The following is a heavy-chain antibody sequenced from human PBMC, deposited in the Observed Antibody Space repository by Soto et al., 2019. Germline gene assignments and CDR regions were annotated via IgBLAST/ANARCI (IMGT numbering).Heavy chain of an antibody. CDR1: GFSLSTSGVG. J-gene: IGHJ4*02. D-gene: IGHD5-12*01. Sequence: QITLKESGPTLVKPTQTLTLTCTFSGFSLSTSGVGVGWIRQPPGKALEWLALIYWDYHKRYSPTLKSRLTITKDTSNSQEVRTRTDIDPVDTAAYYCAHSQVATMAYFDYWGQETLPTVSS. CDR3: AHSQVATMAYFDY. CDR2: IYWDYHK. V-gene: IGHV2-5*02.